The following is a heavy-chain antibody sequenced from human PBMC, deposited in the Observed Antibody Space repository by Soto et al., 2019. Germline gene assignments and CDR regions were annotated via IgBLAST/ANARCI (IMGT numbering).Heavy chain of an antibody. V-gene: IGHV4-39*01. J-gene: IGHJ3*02. D-gene: IGHD3-3*01. CDR2: IYYSGST. Sequence: PSETLSLTCTVSGGSISSSSYYWGWIRQPPGKGLEWIGSIYYSGSTYYNPSLKSRVTISVDTSKNQFSLKLSSVTAADTAVYYCARGSGRDAFDIWGQGTMVTVSS. CDR3: ARGSGRDAFDI. CDR1: GGSISSSSYY.